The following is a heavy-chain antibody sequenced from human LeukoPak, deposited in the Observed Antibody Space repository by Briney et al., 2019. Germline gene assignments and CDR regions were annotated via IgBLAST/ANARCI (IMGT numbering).Heavy chain of an antibody. CDR3: ARLTTVVTPGDY. CDR1: GFTFSSYW. Sequence: GGSLRLSCATSGFTFSSYWMHWVRQAPGKGLVWVSRINSDGSSTSYADSVKGRFTISRDNAKNTLYLQMNSLRAEDTAVYYCARLTTVVTPGDYWGQGTLVTVSS. J-gene: IGHJ4*02. D-gene: IGHD4-23*01. V-gene: IGHV3-74*01. CDR2: INSDGSST.